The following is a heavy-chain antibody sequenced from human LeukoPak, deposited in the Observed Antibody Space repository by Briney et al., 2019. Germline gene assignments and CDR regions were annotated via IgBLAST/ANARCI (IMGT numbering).Heavy chain of an antibody. V-gene: IGHV4-39*01. J-gene: IGHJ4*02. CDR3: ARRGGNSAGVYFDY. Sequence: SETLSLTCTVSGGSISSSSYYWGWIRQPPGTGLEWIGSIYYSGSTYYNPSLKSRVTISADTSKNQFSLKLSSVTAADTAVYYCARRGGNSAGVYFDYWGQGTLVTVSS. CDR1: GGSISSSSYY. CDR2: IYYSGST. D-gene: IGHD4-23*01.